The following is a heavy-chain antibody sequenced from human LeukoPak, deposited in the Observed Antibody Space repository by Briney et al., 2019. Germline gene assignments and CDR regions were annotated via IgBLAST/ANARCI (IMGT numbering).Heavy chain of an antibody. J-gene: IGHJ4*02. CDR1: GFTFSSYW. V-gene: IGHV3-7*01. Sequence: PGGSLRLSCAASGFTFSSYWMSWVRQAPGKGLEWVADIKEDGSEKYYVDSVKGRFTVSRDNSKNTLYLQMNSLRAEDTAVYYCAKGDKPGYWGQRTLITVSS. D-gene: IGHD1-14*01. CDR2: IKEDGSEK. CDR3: AKGDKPGY.